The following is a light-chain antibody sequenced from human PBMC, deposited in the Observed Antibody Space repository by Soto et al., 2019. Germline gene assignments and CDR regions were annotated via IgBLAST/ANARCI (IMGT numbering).Light chain of an antibody. V-gene: IGKV3-11*01. J-gene: IGKJ3*01. CDR2: DAS. CDR3: QHRSNWLFS. CDR1: QSVGYY. Sequence: EIVLTQSPATLSLSPGERATLSCRASQSVGYYLAWYQQKPGQAPRLLIYDASKRAADIPARFSGSGSGTDFTLTISSLEPEDFALYYCQHRSNWLFSFGRGTKVDI.